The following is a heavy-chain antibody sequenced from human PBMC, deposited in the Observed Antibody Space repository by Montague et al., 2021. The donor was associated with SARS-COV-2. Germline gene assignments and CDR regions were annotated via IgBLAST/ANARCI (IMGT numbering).Heavy chain of an antibody. V-gene: IGHV4-39*01. J-gene: IGHJ4*02. D-gene: IGHD6-19*01. Sequence: SETLSLTCTVSGGSISSGGYYWDWIRQPQGMGREWIVTINYSGSTDYNPTLKSRVTISVYTSRNQFSLKLSSVTAADTAVYYCATTGGPTTVAGPFDYWGQGTPVTVSS. CDR3: ATTGGPTTVAGPFDY. CDR2: INYSGST. CDR1: GGSISSGGYY.